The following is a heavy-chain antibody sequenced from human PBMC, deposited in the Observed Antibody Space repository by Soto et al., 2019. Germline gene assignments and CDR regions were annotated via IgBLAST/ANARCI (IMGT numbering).Heavy chain of an antibody. CDR1: GYTLTSYY. J-gene: IGHJ6*02. CDR2: INRSGGST. V-gene: IGHV1-46*01. D-gene: IGHD1-20*01. Sequence: ASVKVSYMASGYTLTSYYMNWLGQAPGQGREWKGIINRSGGSTSYEQKYQGRVTMTRDTSTSTVYMDLSSLRSEYKAVYYCASYCSLDSITGTKLFYYYGMDVWGQLTKVTDS. CDR3: ASYCSLDSITGTKLFYYYGMDV.